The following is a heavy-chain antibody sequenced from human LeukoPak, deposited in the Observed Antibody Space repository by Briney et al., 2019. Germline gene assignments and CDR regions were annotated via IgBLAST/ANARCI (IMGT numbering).Heavy chain of an antibody. D-gene: IGHD2-21*02. J-gene: IGHJ3*02. CDR1: GGSFSGYY. CDR3: ARGPVTSWDAFDI. CDR2: INHSGST. V-gene: IGHV4-34*01. Sequence: PSETLSLTCAVYGGSFSGYYWSWIRQPPGKGLEWIGEINHSGSTNYNPSLKSRVTISVDTSKNQFSLKLSSVTAADTAVYYCARGPVTSWDAFDIWGQGTMVTVSS.